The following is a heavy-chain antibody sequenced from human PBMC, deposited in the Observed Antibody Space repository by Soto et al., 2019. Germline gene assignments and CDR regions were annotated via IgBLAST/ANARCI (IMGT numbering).Heavy chain of an antibody. V-gene: IGHV3-30*18. J-gene: IGHJ4*02. Sequence: QVQLVESGGGVVQPGRSLRLSCAASGFTFRSFGMHWVRQAPGKGLEWVASISYDGVNIYYADSVKGRFTISRDNSKDTLQVQMNSRRAEDTAVYFCTKARLFGSAGYVEDFDSWGLGTLVTVSS. CDR2: ISYDGVNI. D-gene: IGHD6-19*01. CDR3: TKARLFGSAGYVEDFDS. CDR1: GFTFRSFG.